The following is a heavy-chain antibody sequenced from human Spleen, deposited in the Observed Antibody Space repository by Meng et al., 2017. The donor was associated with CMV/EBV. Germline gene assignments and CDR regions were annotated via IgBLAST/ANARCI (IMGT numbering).Heavy chain of an antibody. Sequence: SGCNFSSYSRSWVRQAPGKGLEWVSSISSSNNYIYDADSLKGRFTISRDNAKNSVYLQINSLRAEDSAVYYCARAGATVSTSNNWFDPWGQGTLVTVSS. CDR2: ISSSNNYI. CDR1: GCNFSSYS. J-gene: IGHJ5*02. CDR3: ARAGATVSTSNNWFDP. V-gene: IGHV3-21*01. D-gene: IGHD4-11*01.